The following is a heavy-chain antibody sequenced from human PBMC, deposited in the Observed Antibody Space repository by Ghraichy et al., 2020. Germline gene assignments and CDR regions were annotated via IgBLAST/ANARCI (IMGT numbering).Heavy chain of an antibody. CDR3: ARGHYYDSSTFFDY. CDR2: IYYSGST. V-gene: IGHV4-59*01. CDR1: GGSISSYY. Sequence: SETLSLTCTVSGGSISSYYWSWIRQPPGKGLEWIGYIYYSGSTNYNPSLKSRVTISVDTSKNQFSLKLSSVTAADTAVYYCARGHYYDSSTFFDYWGQGTLVTVSS. D-gene: IGHD3-22*01. J-gene: IGHJ4*02.